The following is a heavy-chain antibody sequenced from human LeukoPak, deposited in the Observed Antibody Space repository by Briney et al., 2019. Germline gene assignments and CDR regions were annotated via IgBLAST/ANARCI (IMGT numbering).Heavy chain of an antibody. CDR2: ISSSGTTM. CDR1: GFTFSSYE. CDR3: ARDPPGYSGYENRFDY. J-gene: IGHJ4*02. V-gene: IGHV3-48*03. Sequence: GGSLRLSCAASGFTFSSYEMHWVRQAPGKGLEWVSYISSSGTTMYYADSVKGRFTISRDNAQNSLYLQMNSLRAEDTAVYYCARDPPGYSGYENRFDYRGQGTLVTVSS. D-gene: IGHD5-12*01.